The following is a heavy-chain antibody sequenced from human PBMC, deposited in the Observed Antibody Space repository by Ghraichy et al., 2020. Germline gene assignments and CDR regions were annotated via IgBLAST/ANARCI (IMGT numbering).Heavy chain of an antibody. Sequence: SLRLSCAASGFTFSSSWMHWVRQAPGKGLVWVSRVDTGGSTTNYADSVEGRFTISRDNAKNTLYLQMNNLRAEDTAVYYCVRDLAGRWGYWGQGTLVTVSS. D-gene: IGHD6-19*01. CDR2: VDTGGSTT. J-gene: IGHJ4*02. V-gene: IGHV3-74*01. CDR3: VRDLAGRWGY. CDR1: GFTFSSSW.